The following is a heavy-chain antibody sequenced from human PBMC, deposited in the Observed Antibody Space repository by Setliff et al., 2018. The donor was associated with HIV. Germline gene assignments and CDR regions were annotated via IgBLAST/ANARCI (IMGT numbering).Heavy chain of an antibody. J-gene: IGHJ4*02. CDR1: GYTFTSYR. CDR2: INPSGGTT. CDR3: AAVESFMFQGVRN. V-gene: IGHV1-46*01. Sequence: ASVKVSCKASGYTFTSYRMHWVRQAPGQGLVWMGLINPSGGTTSYAQKFQGRVTVTRDTSTSTVYMELNSLRFEDTAVYYCAAVESFMFQGVRNWGQGTLVT. D-gene: IGHD3-10*01.